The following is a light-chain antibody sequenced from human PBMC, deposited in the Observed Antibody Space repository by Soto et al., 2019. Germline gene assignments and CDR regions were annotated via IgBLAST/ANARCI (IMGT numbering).Light chain of an antibody. CDR1: SSDVGAYNF. CDR3: SSYGGRNNLV. J-gene: IGLJ2*01. V-gene: IGLV2-8*01. CDR2: EVS. Sequence: QSALTQPPSASGSPGQSVTISCTGTSSDVGAYNFVSWYQLHPGKAPKLMIYEVSVRPSGVPDRFSGSKSGNTASLTVSGLQVEDEADYYCSSYGGRNNLVFGGGTKLTVL.